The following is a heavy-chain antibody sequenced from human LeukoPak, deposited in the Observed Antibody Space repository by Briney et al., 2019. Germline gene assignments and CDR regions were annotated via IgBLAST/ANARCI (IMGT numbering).Heavy chain of an antibody. CDR2: ISAYSGNT. D-gene: IGHD6-19*01. CDR3: ARYTTVAGTDY. CDR1: GYTFTSYG. J-gene: IGHJ4*02. V-gene: IGHV1-18*01. Sequence: ASVKVSCKASGYTFTSYGISWVRQAPGQGLEWMGWISAYSGNTNYAQKLQGRATMTTDTSTSTAYMELRSLRSDDTAVYFCARYTTVAGTDYWGQGTLVTVSS.